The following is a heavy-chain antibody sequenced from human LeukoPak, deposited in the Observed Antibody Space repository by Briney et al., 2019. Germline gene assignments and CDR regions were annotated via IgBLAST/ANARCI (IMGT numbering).Heavy chain of an antibody. J-gene: IGHJ4*02. CDR1: GGSFSGYY. CDR3: ARGRGRIGGYYFDY. D-gene: IGHD3-16*01. Sequence: SETLSLTCAVYGGSFSGYYWSWIRQPPGKGLEWIGEINHSGSTNYNPSLKSRVTISVGTSKNQFSLKLSSVTAADTAVYYCARGRGRIGGYYFDYWGQGTLVTVSS. CDR2: INHSGST. V-gene: IGHV4-34*01.